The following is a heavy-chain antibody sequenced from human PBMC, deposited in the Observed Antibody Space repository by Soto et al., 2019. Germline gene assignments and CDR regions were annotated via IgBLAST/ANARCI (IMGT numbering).Heavy chain of an antibody. CDR1: GYTFTSYD. CDR2: MNPNSGNT. D-gene: IGHD3-3*01. Sequence: ASVKVSCKASGYTFTSYDINWVRQATGQGLGWMGWMNPNSGNTGYAQKFQGRVTMTRNTSISTAYMELSSLRSEDTAVYYCARVYYDFWSGYRRSEKLLDYSGQGSLVIVSS. CDR3: ARVYYDFWSGYRRSEKLLDY. J-gene: IGHJ4*02. V-gene: IGHV1-8*01.